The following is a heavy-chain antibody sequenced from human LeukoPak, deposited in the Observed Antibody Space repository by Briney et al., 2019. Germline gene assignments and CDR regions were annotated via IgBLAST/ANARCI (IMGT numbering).Heavy chain of an antibody. CDR3: ARVEYYGSGSYSWFDP. D-gene: IGHD3-10*01. CDR2: INPSGGST. V-gene: IGHV1-46*01. Sequence: ASVKVSCKASGYTFTSYYMHWVRQAPGQGLEWMGIINPSGGSTSYAQKFQGRVTMTRDMSTSTVYMELSSLRSEDTAVYYCARVEYYGSGSYSWFDPWGRGTLVTVSS. CDR1: GYTFTSYY. J-gene: IGHJ5*02.